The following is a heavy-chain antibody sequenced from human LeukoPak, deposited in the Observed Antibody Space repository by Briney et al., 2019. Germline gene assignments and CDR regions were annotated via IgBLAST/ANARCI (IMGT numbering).Heavy chain of an antibody. Sequence: SGPTLVNPTQTLTLTCTYSGFSLSTSGMCVSWIRQPPGKALEWLALIDWDDDKYYSTSLKTRLTISKDTSKNQVVLTMTNMDPVDTATYYCARIRRFMLEGGYHPMHYGMDVLRQGTTVTVSS. CDR1: GFSLSTSGMC. CDR3: ARIRRFMLEGGYHPMHYGMDV. D-gene: IGHD5-12*01. V-gene: IGHV2-70*01. CDR2: IDWDDDK. J-gene: IGHJ6*02.